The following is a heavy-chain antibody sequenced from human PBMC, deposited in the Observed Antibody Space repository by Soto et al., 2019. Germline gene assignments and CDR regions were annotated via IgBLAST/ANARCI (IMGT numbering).Heavy chain of an antibody. CDR1: GFTFSSYG. Sequence: GGSLRLSCGASGFTFSSYGMHWVRQAPGKGLEWVAVIWYDGSNKYYADSVKGRFTISRDNSKNTLYLQMNSLRAEDTAVYYCARDLTYSSSWINYYYGMDVWGQGTTVTVSS. D-gene: IGHD6-13*01. V-gene: IGHV3-33*01. CDR3: ARDLTYSSSWINYYYGMDV. CDR2: IWYDGSNK. J-gene: IGHJ6*02.